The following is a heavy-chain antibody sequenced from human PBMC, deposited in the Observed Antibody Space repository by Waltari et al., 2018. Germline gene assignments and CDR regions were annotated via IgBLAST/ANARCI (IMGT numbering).Heavy chain of an antibody. V-gene: IGHV4-61*09. CDR2: ISTRGRT. D-gene: IGHD2-8*02. J-gene: IGHJ4*01. CDR3: ARDPGYCTGGVCYGDFAY. Sequence: QVQLQESGPGLVKPSQTLSLTCTVSGGSISSGSYYWSWIRQPAGKGLEWIGYISTRGRTNYTPSLKSRVTISVDTSKNQFSLKLSSVTAADTAVYYCARDPGYCTGGVCYGDFAYWGQEPWSPSPQ. CDR1: GGSISSGSYY.